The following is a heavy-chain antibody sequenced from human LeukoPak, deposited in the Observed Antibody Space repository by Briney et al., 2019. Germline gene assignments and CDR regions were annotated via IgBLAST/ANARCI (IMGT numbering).Heavy chain of an antibody. Sequence: ASVKVSCKASGYTFTSYGISWVRQAPGQGLEWMGWISAYNGNTNYAQKLQGRVTMTTDTSTSTAYMELRSLTSDDTAVYYCATVPYRDIVILPSVTFDHWGHGTLATVSS. CDR3: ATVPYRDIVILPSVTFDH. CDR1: GYTFTSYG. CDR2: ISAYNGNT. J-gene: IGHJ4*01. D-gene: IGHD2-15*01. V-gene: IGHV1-18*01.